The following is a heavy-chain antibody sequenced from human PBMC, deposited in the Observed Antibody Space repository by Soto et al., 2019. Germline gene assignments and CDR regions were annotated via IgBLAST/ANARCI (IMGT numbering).Heavy chain of an antibody. CDR2: ISYDGSNK. CDR3: AKEPTYLAPRGDY. J-gene: IGHJ4*02. Sequence: QVQLVESGGGVVQPGRSLRLSCAASGFTFSSYGMHWVRQAPGKGLEWVAVISYDGSNKYYADSVKGRFTISRDNSKNTLYLQMNSLRAEDTAVYYCAKEPTYLAPRGDYWGQGTLVTVSS. CDR1: GFTFSSYG. D-gene: IGHD3-10*01. V-gene: IGHV3-30*18.